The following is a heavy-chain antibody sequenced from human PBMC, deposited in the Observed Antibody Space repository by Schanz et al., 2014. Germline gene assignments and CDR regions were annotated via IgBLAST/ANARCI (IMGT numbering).Heavy chain of an antibody. CDR3: ARGGPAYYFDD. J-gene: IGHJ4*02. CDR2: ISGSGGST. V-gene: IGHV3-23*04. Sequence: EVQLVESGGGLVQPGGSLRLSCTASGFTFSDYWMSWVRQAPGKGLEWVSAISGSGGSTYYADSVKGRFTMSRDNAKNSVFLQMNSLRAEDTAVYYCARGGPAYYFDDWGQGTLVTVSS. CDR1: GFTFSDYW.